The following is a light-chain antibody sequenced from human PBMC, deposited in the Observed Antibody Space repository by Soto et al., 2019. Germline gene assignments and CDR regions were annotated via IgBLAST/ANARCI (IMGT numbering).Light chain of an antibody. J-gene: IGLJ3*02. CDR1: SSNIGAGYD. CDR2: VNN. Sequence: QAVVTQPPSVSGAPGQRVTISCTGSSSNIGAGYDVHWYQQVTGTAPKLLIYVNNNRPSGVPDRFSGSKSGTSASLVITGLQAEEAADYYCQSYGSSLSASVFGGGTKLTVL. V-gene: IGLV1-40*01. CDR3: QSYGSSLSASV.